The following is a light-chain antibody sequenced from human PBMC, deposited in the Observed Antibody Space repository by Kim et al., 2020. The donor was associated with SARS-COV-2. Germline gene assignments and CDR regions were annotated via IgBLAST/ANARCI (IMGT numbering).Light chain of an antibody. V-gene: IGKV1-5*03. CDR1: RSIAGL. CDR3: QQYRSYPWT. J-gene: IGKJ1*01. Sequence: ASVGDRVTITCRASRSIAGLLAWYEQKPGQAPKLLIYEASTLKSGVPSRFTGSGSGTEFTLTTSSLQPDDFATYYCQQYRSYPWTFGQGTKVDIK. CDR2: EAS.